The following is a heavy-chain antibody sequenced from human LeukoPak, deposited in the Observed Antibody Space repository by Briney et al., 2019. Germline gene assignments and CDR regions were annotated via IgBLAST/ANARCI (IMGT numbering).Heavy chain of an antibody. D-gene: IGHD5-24*01. CDR3: ARSSDGYKYDY. CDR2: IYYSGST. CDR1: GGSISSYY. Sequence: PSETLSPTCTVSGGSISSYYWSWIRQPPGKGLEWIGYIYYSGSTNYNPSLKSRVTISVDTSKNQFSLKLTSATAADTAVYYCARSSDGYKYDYWGQGTLVTVSS. J-gene: IGHJ4*02. V-gene: IGHV4-59*12.